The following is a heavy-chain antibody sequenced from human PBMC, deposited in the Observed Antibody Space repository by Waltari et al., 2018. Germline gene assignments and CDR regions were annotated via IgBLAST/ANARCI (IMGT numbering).Heavy chain of an antibody. CDR3: ARNLTDYYGMDV. CDR2: INAGNGNT. J-gene: IGHJ6*02. CDR1: GYTFTSYA. Sequence: QVQLVQSGAEVKKPGASVKVSCKASGYTFTSYAMHWVRQAPGQRLEWMGWINAGNGNTKYSQKVQGRVTITRDTSASTAYMELSSLRSEDTAVYYCARNLTDYYGMDVWGQGTTVTVSS. V-gene: IGHV1-3*01.